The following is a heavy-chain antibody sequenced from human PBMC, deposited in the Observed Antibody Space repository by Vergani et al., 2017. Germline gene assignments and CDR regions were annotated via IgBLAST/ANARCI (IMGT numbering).Heavy chain of an antibody. D-gene: IGHD3-10*01. J-gene: IGHJ3*02. CDR1: GFTFSSYG. CDR3: AKGCVTAMVRGDAFDI. Sequence: QVQLVESGGGVVQPGRSLRLSCAASGFTFSSYGMHWVRQAPGKGLEWVAVISYDGSNKYYADSVKGRFTISRDNSKNTLYRQMNSLRAEDTAVYYCAKGCVTAMVRGDAFDIWGQGTMVTVSS. CDR2: ISYDGSNK. V-gene: IGHV3-30*18.